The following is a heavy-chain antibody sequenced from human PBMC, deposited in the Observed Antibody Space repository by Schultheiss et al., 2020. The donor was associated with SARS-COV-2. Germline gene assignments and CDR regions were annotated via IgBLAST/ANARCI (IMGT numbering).Heavy chain of an antibody. CDR1: GVPFSSYY. D-gene: IGHD2-2*01. CDR3: ARVAIVVVPAARVYAFDI. CDR2: IYYSGST. V-gene: IGHV4-59*01. J-gene: IGHJ3*02. Sequence: SETLSLTCTVSGVPFSSYYWSWIRQPPGKGLQWIGDIYYSGSTNYNPSLKSRVTISVDTSKNQFSLKLSSVTAADTAVYYCARVAIVVVPAARVYAFDIWGQGTMVTVSS.